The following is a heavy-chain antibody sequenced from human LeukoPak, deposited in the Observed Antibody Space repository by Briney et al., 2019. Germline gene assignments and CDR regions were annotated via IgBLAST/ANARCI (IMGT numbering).Heavy chain of an antibody. V-gene: IGHV4-39*07. Sequence: SETMSLTCTVSGGSISSSSYYWGWIRQPPGKGLEWIGSIYYSGSTYYNPSLKSRVTISVDTSKNQFSLKLSSVTAADTAVYYCARDTVKDWFDPWGQGTLVTVSS. J-gene: IGHJ5*02. CDR3: ARDTVKDWFDP. D-gene: IGHD4-11*01. CDR1: GGSISSSSYY. CDR2: IYYSGST.